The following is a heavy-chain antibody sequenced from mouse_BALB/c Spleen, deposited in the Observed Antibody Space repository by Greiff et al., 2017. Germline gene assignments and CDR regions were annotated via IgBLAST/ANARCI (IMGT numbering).Heavy chain of an antibody. V-gene: IGHV1-9*01. CDR1: GYTFSSYW. J-gene: IGHJ2*01. CDR3: ARDYGSSLYYFDY. Sequence: VQGVESGAELMKPGASVKISCKATGYTFSSYWIEWVKQRPGHGLEWIGEILPGSGSTNYNEKFKGKATFTADTSSNTAYMQLSSLTSEDSAVYYCARDYGSSLYYFDYWGQGTTLTVSS. D-gene: IGHD1-1*01. CDR2: ILPGSGST.